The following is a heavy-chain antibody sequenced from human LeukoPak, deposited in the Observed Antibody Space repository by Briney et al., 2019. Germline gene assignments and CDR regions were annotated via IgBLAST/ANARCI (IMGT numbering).Heavy chain of an antibody. V-gene: IGHV3-30*04. Sequence: GGSLRLSCAASGFTFSSYAMHWVRQAPGKGLEWVAVISYDGSNKYYADSVKGRYTISRDNSKNTLYLQMNSLRAEDTAVYYCARALPITMIVVVYPGGMDVWGQGTTVTVSS. CDR1: GFTFSSYA. J-gene: IGHJ6*02. D-gene: IGHD3-22*01. CDR3: ARALPITMIVVVYPGGMDV. CDR2: ISYDGSNK.